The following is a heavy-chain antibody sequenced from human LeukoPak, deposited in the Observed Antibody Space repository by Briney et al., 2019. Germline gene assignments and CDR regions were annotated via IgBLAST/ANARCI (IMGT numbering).Heavy chain of an antibody. CDR2: INHSGSS. D-gene: IGHD1-26*01. Sequence: SETLSLTCAVYGGSFGGYYWSWIRQPPGKGLEWIGEINHSGSSNYNPSLKSRVTILVDTSKNQFSLKLSSVTAADTAVYYCAREVVVGATMLNYYYYYMDVWGKGTTVTVSS. CDR1: GGSFGGYY. J-gene: IGHJ6*03. V-gene: IGHV4-34*01. CDR3: AREVVVGATMLNYYYYYMDV.